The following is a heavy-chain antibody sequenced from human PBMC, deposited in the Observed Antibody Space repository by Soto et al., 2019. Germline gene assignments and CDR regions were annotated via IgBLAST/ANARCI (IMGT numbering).Heavy chain of an antibody. Sequence: KESGPTLVKPTQTLTLTCTFSGFSLSSTRVAVGWIRQPPGKAREWLALIYWDDDKRYSPFLKSRLTITKDTSKNQVVLTMTNMDPVDTATYYCAHSVVAGLGYYFDYWGQGTLVTVSS. V-gene: IGHV2-5*02. D-gene: IGHD6-19*01. CDR2: IYWDDDK. J-gene: IGHJ4*02. CDR3: AHSVVAGLGYYFDY. CDR1: GFSLSSTRVA.